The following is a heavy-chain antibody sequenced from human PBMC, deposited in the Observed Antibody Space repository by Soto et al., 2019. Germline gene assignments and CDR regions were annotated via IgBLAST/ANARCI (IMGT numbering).Heavy chain of an antibody. D-gene: IGHD3-10*01. J-gene: IGHJ4*02. CDR2: INPRNSNR. Sequence: QVQLVQSGAEVKKPGASVKVYCKASGYNFISYGISWVRQAPGQGLEWMGWINPRNSNRDYAQKVQGSVNLTTVTSTSTAHMELRSLRSDDTAVYYCARDYGSGNYPSDYWGQGTLVTGSS. CDR1: GYNFISYG. CDR3: ARDYGSGNYPSDY. V-gene: IGHV1-18*01.